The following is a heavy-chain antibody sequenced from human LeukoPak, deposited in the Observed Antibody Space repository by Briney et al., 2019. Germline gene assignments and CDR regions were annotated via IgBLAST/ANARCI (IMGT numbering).Heavy chain of an antibody. J-gene: IGHJ4*02. CDR3: AKFYDILTAYFDF. Sequence: GGSLRLSRAASGFTFSSYAMSWVRQSPGKGLEWVSAISGGGGSTYYAYYTDSVRGRFTISRDNSKNTLYLQMNSLRAEDTAVYYCAKFYDILTAYFDFWGQGTLVTVSS. D-gene: IGHD3-9*01. V-gene: IGHV3-23*01. CDR2: ISGGGGST. CDR1: GFTFSSYA.